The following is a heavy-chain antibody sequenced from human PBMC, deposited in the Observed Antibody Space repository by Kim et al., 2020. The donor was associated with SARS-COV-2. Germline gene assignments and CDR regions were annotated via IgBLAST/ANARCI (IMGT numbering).Heavy chain of an antibody. CDR3: ARGGDGIGFDI. V-gene: IGHV4-34*01. CDR2: T. D-gene: IGHD3-10*01. J-gene: IGHJ3*02. Sequence: TNYNPTLKSRVTISVDTSTNQFSLKLSSVTAADTAVYYCARGGDGIGFDIWGQGTMVTVSS.